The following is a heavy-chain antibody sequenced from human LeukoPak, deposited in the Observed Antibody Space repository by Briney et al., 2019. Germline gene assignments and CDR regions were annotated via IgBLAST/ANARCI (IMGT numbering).Heavy chain of an antibody. V-gene: IGHV1-46*01. CDR1: GYTFTSNY. CDR2: IYPRDGST. CDR3: ARDQEGFDY. Sequence: ASVKVSCTASGYTFTSNYIHWVRQAPGQGLEWMGMIYPRDGSTSYAQKFQGRVTVTRDTSTSTVHMELSGLRSEDTAVYYCARDQEGFDYWGQGTLVTVSS. J-gene: IGHJ4*02.